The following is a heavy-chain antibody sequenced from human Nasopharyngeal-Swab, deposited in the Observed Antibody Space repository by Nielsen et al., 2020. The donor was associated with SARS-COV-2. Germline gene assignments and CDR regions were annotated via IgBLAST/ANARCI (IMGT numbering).Heavy chain of an antibody. CDR1: GYSFTSYW. D-gene: IGHD2-2*01. V-gene: IGHV5-51*01. CDR3: ARGDCSSTSCQPPEDY. Sequence: GESLKISCKGSGYSFTSYWIGWVRQMPGKGLEWMGIIYPGDSDTRYSPSFQGQVTISADKSISTAYLQWSSLKASDTAMYYCARGDCSSTSCQPPEDYWGQGTLVTFSS. CDR2: IYPGDSDT. J-gene: IGHJ4*02.